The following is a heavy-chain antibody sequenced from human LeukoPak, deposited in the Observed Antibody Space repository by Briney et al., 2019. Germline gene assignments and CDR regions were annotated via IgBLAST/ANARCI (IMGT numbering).Heavy chain of an antibody. CDR1: GFTFSSYW. J-gene: IGHJ4*02. CDR3: ARVDILTGYHCDY. V-gene: IGHV3-74*01. CDR2: INSDGSST. Sequence: GGSLRLSCAASGFTFSSYWMHWVRQAPGKGLVWVSRINSDGSSTSYADSVKGRFTISRDNAKNTLYLQTNSLRAEDTAVYYCARVDILTGYHCDYWGQGTLVTVSS. D-gene: IGHD3-9*01.